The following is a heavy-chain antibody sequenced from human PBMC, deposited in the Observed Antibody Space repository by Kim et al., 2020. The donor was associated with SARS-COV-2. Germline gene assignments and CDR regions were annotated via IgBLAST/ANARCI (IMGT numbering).Heavy chain of an antibody. CDR3: ATLGGGIWNWFDP. V-gene: IGHV4-39*01. J-gene: IGHJ5*02. CDR2: IYYSGTT. CDR1: GGSVSASYYY. Sequence: SETLSLTCSVSGGSVSASYYYWGWIRQPPGKGLEWIGTIYYSGTTYHNPSLKSRVTMSIDTSKNQFSLKLTSVTAADTAFYYCATLGGGIWNWFDPWGPGTLVIASS. D-gene: IGHD3-16*01.